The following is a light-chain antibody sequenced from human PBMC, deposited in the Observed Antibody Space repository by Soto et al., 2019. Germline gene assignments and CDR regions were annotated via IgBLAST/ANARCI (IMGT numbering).Light chain of an antibody. CDR2: DTS. CDR1: QSISKY. CDR3: QQRSNWPVT. Sequence: EIVLTQSPATLSLSPGEVATLSCRASQSISKYLVWYQQKPGQAPRVLIYDTSNRATGIPARFSGTGSGTDFTLTISSLEPEDFAVYYCQQRSNWPVTFGTGTKVDIK. V-gene: IGKV3-11*01. J-gene: IGKJ3*01.